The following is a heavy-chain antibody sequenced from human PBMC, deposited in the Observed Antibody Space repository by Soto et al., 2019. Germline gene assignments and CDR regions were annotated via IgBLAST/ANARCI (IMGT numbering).Heavy chain of an antibody. CDR1: GFTFTSSP. J-gene: IGHJ4*02. V-gene: IGHV1-58*01. CDR2: MVVGSGNK. CDR3: TAVHXGYCIGGSCYRDPYFDY. D-gene: IGHD2-15*01. Sequence: SVRVSCQASGFTFTSSPVHWVREARGQRLERVGWMVVGSGNKNYTQKFQERLTITSDMTTSTANTEQSSLRSLNTAVDYCTAVHXGYCIGGSCYRDPYFDYWGQGTLVTVSS.